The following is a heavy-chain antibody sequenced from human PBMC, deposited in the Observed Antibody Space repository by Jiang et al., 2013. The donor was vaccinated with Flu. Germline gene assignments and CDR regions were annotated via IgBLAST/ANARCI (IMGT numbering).Heavy chain of an antibody. J-gene: IGHJ6*02. CDR3: ARTTTVTTSAYYYIMDV. Sequence: PGLVKPSETLSLTCTVSGGSISTYYWSWIRQPPGKGLEWIGYIYHSGSTNYNPSLKSRVTISVDTSKNQFSLKLSSVTAADTAIYYCARTTTVTTSAYYYIMDVWGQGTTVTVSS. CDR1: GGSISTYY. D-gene: IGHD4-17*01. CDR2: IYHSGST. V-gene: IGHV4-59*01.